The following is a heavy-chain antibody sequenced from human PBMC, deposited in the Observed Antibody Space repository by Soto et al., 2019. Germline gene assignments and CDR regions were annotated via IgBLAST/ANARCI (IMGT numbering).Heavy chain of an antibody. J-gene: IGHJ4*02. V-gene: IGHV4-39*02. CDR3: AREKWIVGVLVHQYYFDY. CDR1: NGSISKSDSY. Sequence: QLQLQESGPGLVKPSETLSPTCSGSNGSISKSDSYWGWIRHPPGKGLEWSRNTSQSGGAYYIPSLKSRVTLSVDTSQNQFALRLSSVTAADTAVDFWAREKWIVGVLVHQYYFDYWGQGTLVTVSS. D-gene: IGHD3-3*01. CDR2: TSQSGGA.